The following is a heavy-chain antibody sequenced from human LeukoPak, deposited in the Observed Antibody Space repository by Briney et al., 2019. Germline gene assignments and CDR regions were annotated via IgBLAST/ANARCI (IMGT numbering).Heavy chain of an antibody. CDR3: ARQGVEDGYKTDFDY. Sequence: SETLSLTCTVSGGSISSSSYYWGWIRQPPGKGLEWIGSIYYSGSTYYNPSLKSRVTISVDTSKNQFSLKLSSVTAADTAAYYCARQGVEDGYKTDFDYWGQGTLVTVSS. CDR2: IYYSGST. D-gene: IGHD5-24*01. J-gene: IGHJ4*02. CDR1: GGSISSSSYY. V-gene: IGHV4-39*01.